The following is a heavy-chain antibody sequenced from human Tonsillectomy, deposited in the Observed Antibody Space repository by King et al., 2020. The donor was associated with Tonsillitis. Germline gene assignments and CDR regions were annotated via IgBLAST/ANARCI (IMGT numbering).Heavy chain of an antibody. V-gene: IGHV3-13*01. CDR2: IGTAGDT. D-gene: IGHD6-6*01. CDR3: ARVIAANAFDI. Sequence: VQLVESGGGLVQPGGSLRLYCAASGFTFSSYDMHWVRQATGKGLEWVSTIGTAGDTYYPGSVKGRFTISRENAKNSLYLQMNSLRAGDTAVYYCARVIAANAFDIWGQGTMVTVSS. CDR1: GFTFSSYD. J-gene: IGHJ3*02.